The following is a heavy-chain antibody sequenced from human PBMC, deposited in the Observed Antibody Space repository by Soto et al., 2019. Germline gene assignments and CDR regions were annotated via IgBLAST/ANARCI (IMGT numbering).Heavy chain of an antibody. CDR1: GFTFSDYY. V-gene: IGHV3-11*01. D-gene: IGHD6-19*01. J-gene: IGHJ6*04. CDR2: ISSSGSTI. Sequence: GSLRLSCAASGFTFSDYYMSWIRQAPGKGLEWVSYISSSGSTIYYADSVKGRFTISRDNAKNSLYLQMNSLRAEDTAVYYCARVAAVAGRPAATYMDVWGKGTTVTVSS. CDR3: ARVAAVAGRPAATYMDV.